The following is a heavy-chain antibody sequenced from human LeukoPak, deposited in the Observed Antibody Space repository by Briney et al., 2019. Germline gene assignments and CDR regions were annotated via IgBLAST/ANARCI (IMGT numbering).Heavy chain of an antibody. CDR3: ARVLHKRNYDSSVYYGY. V-gene: IGHV3-48*01. Sequence: SGGSLRLSCAASGFTFSSYSMNWVRQAPGKGLEWVSYISSSSSTIYYADSVKGRFTISRDNAKSSLYLQMNSLRAEDTAVYYCARVLHKRNYDSSVYYGYWGQGTLVTVPS. J-gene: IGHJ4*02. CDR2: ISSSSSTI. CDR1: GFTFSSYS. D-gene: IGHD3-22*01.